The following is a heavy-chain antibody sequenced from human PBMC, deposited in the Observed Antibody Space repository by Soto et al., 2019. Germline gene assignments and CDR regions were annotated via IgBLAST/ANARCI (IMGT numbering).Heavy chain of an antibody. V-gene: IGHV3-30*18. D-gene: IGHD3-10*01. CDR1: GFIFSSFG. CDR3: AKDRKSVWSTYFYGLDV. CDR2: ISYDGSNE. J-gene: IGHJ6*02. Sequence: GGSLRLSCAASGFIFSSFGMHWVRQAPGKGLEWVAVISYDGSNEYYADSVKGRFTISRDNSRNTLYLQMNSLRADDTSVYYCAKDRKSVWSTYFYGLDVWGQGTTVTVSS.